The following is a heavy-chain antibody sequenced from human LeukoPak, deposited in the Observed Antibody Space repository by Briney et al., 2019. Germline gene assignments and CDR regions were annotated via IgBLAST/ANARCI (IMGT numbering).Heavy chain of an antibody. CDR3: ARGLEHYDYVWGSYRPVYYFDY. J-gene: IGHJ4*02. V-gene: IGHV1-8*01. CDR1: GYTFTSYD. D-gene: IGHD3-16*02. CDR2: MNPNSGNT. Sequence: ASVKVSCKASGYTFTSYDINWVRQATGQGLEWMGWMNPNSGNTGYAQKFQGRVTMTRNTSISTAYMEPSSLRSEDTAVYYCARGLEHYDYVWGSYRPVYYFDYWGQGTLVTVSS.